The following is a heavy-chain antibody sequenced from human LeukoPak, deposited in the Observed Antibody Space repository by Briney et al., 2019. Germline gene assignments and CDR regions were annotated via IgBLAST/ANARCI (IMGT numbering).Heavy chain of an antibody. D-gene: IGHD6-13*01. J-gene: IGHJ6*02. CDR3: ASPSIAATGAPYYYYGMDV. CDR2: IYSGDSDA. V-gene: IGHV5-51*01. Sequence: GSLKISCKGSGYSFTNYWIGWVRQMPGKGLEWMGIIYSGDSDARYSPSFQGQVTISADKSISTAYLQWSSLKASDTAIYYCASPSIAATGAPYYYYGMDVWGQGTTVTVSS. CDR1: GYSFTNYW.